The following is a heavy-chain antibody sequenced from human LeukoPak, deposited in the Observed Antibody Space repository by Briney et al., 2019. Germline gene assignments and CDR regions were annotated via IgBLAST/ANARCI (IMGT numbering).Heavy chain of an antibody. Sequence: ASVTVSCEASGYTFTSYYMHWVRQAPGQGLEWMGIINPSGGSTSYAQKFQGRVTMTRDTSTSTVYMEPSSLRSEDTAVYYCARDPRVSEAVYWGQGTLVTVSS. D-gene: IGHD2-21*01. CDR2: INPSGGST. CDR1: GYTFTSYY. CDR3: ARDPRVSEAVY. V-gene: IGHV1-46*01. J-gene: IGHJ4*02.